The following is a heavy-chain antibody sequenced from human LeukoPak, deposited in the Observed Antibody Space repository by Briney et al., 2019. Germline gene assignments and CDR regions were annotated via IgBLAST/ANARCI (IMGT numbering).Heavy chain of an antibody. CDR3: ARVIWFGELQFDY. CDR1: GGSISSGDYY. CDR2: IYYSGST. Sequence: SETLSLTCTVSGGSISSGDYYWSWIRQPPGKGLEWIGYIYYSGSTNYNPSLKSRVTISVDTSKNQFSLKLSSVTAADTAVYYCARVIWFGELQFDYWGQGTLVTVSS. J-gene: IGHJ4*02. V-gene: IGHV4-61*08. D-gene: IGHD3-10*01.